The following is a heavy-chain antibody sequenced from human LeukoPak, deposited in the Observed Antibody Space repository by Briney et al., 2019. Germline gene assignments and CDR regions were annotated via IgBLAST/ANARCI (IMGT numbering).Heavy chain of an antibody. CDR3: VSFYETY. Sequence: GGSLRLSCAASGNYWMHWVRQAPGKGLVWVSHINSDGSWTSYADSVKGRFTIPKDNAKNTVYLQMNSLRAEDTAVYYCVSFYETYWGRGTLVTVSS. CDR2: INSDGSWT. J-gene: IGHJ4*02. V-gene: IGHV3-74*01. CDR1: GNYW. D-gene: IGHD2/OR15-2a*01.